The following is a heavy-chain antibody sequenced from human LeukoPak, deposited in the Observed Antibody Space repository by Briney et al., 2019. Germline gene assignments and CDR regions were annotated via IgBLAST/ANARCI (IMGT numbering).Heavy chain of an antibody. CDR2: IYNGGTT. D-gene: IGHD6-13*01. J-gene: IGHJ4*02. CDR1: GGSISSNF. V-gene: IGHV4-59*01. CDR3: ARSDSSSWYFYFDD. Sequence: SETLSLTCTVSGGSISSNFWSWIRQPPGKGLEYIGYIYNGGTTNYNPSLKSRVTISVDTSKNQFSLKLSSVTAADTAVYYCARSDSSSWYFYFDDWGQGTLVTVSS.